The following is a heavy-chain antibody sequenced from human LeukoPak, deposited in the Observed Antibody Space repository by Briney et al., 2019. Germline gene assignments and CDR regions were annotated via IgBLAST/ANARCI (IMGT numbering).Heavy chain of an antibody. D-gene: IGHD5-18*01. J-gene: IGHJ4*02. Sequence: PGGSLRLSCAASGFTVSSNYMSWVRQAPGKGLEWVSVIYGGGSTYYADSVKGRFTISRDNSKNTLYLQMNSLRAEDTAVYYCAREPVDTAMGFDYWGQGTLVTVSS. CDR1: GFTVSSNY. CDR3: AREPVDTAMGFDY. CDR2: IYGGGST. V-gene: IGHV3-66*01.